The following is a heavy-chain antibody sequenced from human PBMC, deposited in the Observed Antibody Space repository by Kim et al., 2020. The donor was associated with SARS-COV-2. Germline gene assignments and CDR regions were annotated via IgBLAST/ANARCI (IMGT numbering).Heavy chain of an antibody. CDR3: AKGQSDIVVVPAASPPNIYYYYYGMDV. Sequence: GGSLRLSCAASGFTFSSYAMSWVRQAPGKGLEWDSAISGSGGSTYYADSVKGRFTISRDNSKKTLYLQMNSLRAEDTAVYYCAKGQSDIVVVPAASPPNIYYYYYGMDVWGQGTTVTVSS. V-gene: IGHV3-23*01. CDR2: ISGSGGST. CDR1: GFTFSSYA. D-gene: IGHD2-2*01. J-gene: IGHJ6*02.